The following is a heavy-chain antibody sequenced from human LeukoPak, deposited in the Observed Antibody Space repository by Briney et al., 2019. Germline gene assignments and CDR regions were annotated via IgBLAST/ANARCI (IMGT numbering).Heavy chain of an antibody. CDR2: ISGSGGST. CDR1: GFTFSSYA. CDR3: AKDDRKWLVRWYFDY. Sequence: GGSLRLSCAASGFTFSSYAMSWVRQAPGKGLEWVSAISGSGGSTYYADSVKGRFTIPRDNSKNTLYLQMNSLRAEDTAVYYCAKDDRKWLVRWYFDYWGQGTLVTVSS. V-gene: IGHV3-23*01. J-gene: IGHJ4*02. D-gene: IGHD6-19*01.